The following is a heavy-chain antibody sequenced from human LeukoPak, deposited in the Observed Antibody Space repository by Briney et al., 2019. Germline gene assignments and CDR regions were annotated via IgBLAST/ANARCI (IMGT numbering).Heavy chain of an antibody. J-gene: IGHJ4*02. CDR3: ARDGRVAAAGIFY. V-gene: IGHV3-48*04. CDR2: ISSSSSTI. Sequence: GGSLRLSCAASGFTFSSYSMNWVRQAPGKGLEWVSYISSSSSTIYYADSVKGRFTISRDNAKNSLYLQMNSLRAEDTAVYYCARDGRVAAAGIFYWGQGTLVTVSS. CDR1: GFTFSSYS. D-gene: IGHD6-13*01.